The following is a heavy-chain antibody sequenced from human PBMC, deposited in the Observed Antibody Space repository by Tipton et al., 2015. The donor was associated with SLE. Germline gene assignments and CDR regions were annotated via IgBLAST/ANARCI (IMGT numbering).Heavy chain of an antibody. J-gene: IGHJ4*02. D-gene: IGHD7-27*01. CDR2: IYTSGST. CDR1: GGSISSHY. Sequence: TLSLTCTVSGGSISSHYWSWIRQPAGKGLEWIGYIYTSGSTNYNPSLKSRVTISVDTSKNQFSLKLSSVTAADTAVYYCARWALGIGIEGFDYWGQGTLVTVSS. V-gene: IGHV4-4*09. CDR3: ARWALGIGIEGFDY.